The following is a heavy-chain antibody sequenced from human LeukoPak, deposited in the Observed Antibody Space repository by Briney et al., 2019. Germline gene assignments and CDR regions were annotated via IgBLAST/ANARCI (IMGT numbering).Heavy chain of an antibody. CDR1: GGSISTYY. Sequence: PSETLSLTCTVSGGSISTYYWSWIRQPPGKGLEWIGYIYYSGSTNYSPSLQSRVTISVDTSRNQFSLRLNSVTAADTAMYYCARSGTKTNGFDYWGQGTLVTVSS. D-gene: IGHD2-8*01. CDR3: ARSGTKTNGFDY. V-gene: IGHV4-59*01. CDR2: IYYSGST. J-gene: IGHJ4*02.